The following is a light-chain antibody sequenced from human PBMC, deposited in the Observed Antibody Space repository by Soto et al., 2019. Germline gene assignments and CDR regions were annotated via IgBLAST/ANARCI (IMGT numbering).Light chain of an antibody. V-gene: IGKV3-20*01. Sequence: DIVLTQSPGTLSLSPGERATLSCRASQSVSSSYLAGYQQIPGQAPRLLIYGASSRATGIPDRFSGSGSGTDFTLTISRLEPEDFAVYYCQQYGSSPYTFGQGTNLEIK. J-gene: IGKJ2*01. CDR3: QQYGSSPYT. CDR1: QSVSSSY. CDR2: GAS.